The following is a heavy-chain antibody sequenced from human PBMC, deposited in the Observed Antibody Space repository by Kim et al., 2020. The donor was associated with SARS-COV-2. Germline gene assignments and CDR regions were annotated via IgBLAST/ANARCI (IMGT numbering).Heavy chain of an antibody. CDR3: AKSPPMIVADF. J-gene: IGHJ4*02. CDR2: ITSGGIT. V-gene: IGHV3-23*01. Sequence: GGSLRLSCAASGFTFSSSGMSWVRQAPGKGLQYVSTITSGGITYYADSVKGRFTISRDNSKNTLYLQMNSLRAEDTAVYYCAKSPPMIVADFWGQGTLVT. D-gene: IGHD3-22*01. CDR1: GFTFSSSG.